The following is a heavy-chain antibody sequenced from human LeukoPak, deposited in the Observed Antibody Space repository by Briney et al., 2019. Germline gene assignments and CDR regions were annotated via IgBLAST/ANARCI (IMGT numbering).Heavy chain of an antibody. CDR1: GFTFSNAW. D-gene: IGHD3-10*01. Sequence: GGSLRLSCAASGFTFSNAWMSWVRQAPGKGLEWVGRSKSKTDGETTDYAAPVKGRFTISRDDSKNTLYPQMNSLKTEDTAVYYCTTGVGYYGSGSSKTAKNDYWGQGTLVTVSS. V-gene: IGHV3-15*01. CDR2: SKSKTDGETT. CDR3: TTGVGYYGSGSSKTAKNDY. J-gene: IGHJ4*02.